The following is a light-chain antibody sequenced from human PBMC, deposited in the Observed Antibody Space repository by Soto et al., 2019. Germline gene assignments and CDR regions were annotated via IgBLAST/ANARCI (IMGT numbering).Light chain of an antibody. V-gene: IGKV3-20*01. CDR3: QQYGSSPRT. J-gene: IGKJ1*01. Sequence: SVLTQSPGTLSLSPGDRATLSSSASQIVSGSYLAWYQQKHGLAPRLLIYGASIRVTGTPDRFSGSGSGIDFTLTISRLEPEDFAVYYCQQYGSSPRTFGQGTKVEI. CDR2: GAS. CDR1: QIVSGSY.